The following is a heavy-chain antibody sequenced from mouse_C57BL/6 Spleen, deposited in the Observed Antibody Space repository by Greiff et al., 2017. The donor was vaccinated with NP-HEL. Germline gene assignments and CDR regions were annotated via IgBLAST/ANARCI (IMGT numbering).Heavy chain of an antibody. V-gene: IGHV1-52*01. J-gene: IGHJ3*01. D-gene: IGHD2-3*01. CDR1: GYTFTSYW. CDR3: ARGYDGYFKFAY. Sequence: QVQLQQPGAELVRPGSSVKLSCKASGYTFTSYWMHWVKQRPIQGLEWIGNIDPSDSETHYNQKFKDKATLTVDKSSSTAYMQLSSLTSEDSAVYYCARGYDGYFKFAYWGQGTLVTVSA. CDR2: IDPSDSET.